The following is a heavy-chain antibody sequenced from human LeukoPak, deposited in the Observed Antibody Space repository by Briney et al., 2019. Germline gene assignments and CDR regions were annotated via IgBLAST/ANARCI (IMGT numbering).Heavy chain of an antibody. Sequence: ASVKVSCKASGYTFTSYGISCVRQAPGQGLEWMGWISAYNGNTNYAQKLQGRVTMTTDTSTSTAYMELRSLRSDDTAVYYCARDPLVYCSSTSCYPIGDDAFDIWGQGTMVTVSS. CDR3: ARDPLVYCSSTSCYPIGDDAFDI. CDR2: ISAYNGNT. J-gene: IGHJ3*02. V-gene: IGHV1-18*01. D-gene: IGHD2-2*01. CDR1: GYTFTSYG.